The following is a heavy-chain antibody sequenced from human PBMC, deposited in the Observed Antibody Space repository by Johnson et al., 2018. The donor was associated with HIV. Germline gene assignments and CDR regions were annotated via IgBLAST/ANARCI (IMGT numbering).Heavy chain of an antibody. CDR3: TRAEWHDAFDI. CDR1: GFTFSNAW. V-gene: IGHV3-15*01. J-gene: IGHJ3*02. D-gene: IGHD1-14*01. Sequence: VQLVESGGGLVKPGGSPRVSCAASGFTFSNAWMNWVRQAPGKGLEWVGRIKSKTDGGTTEYAASVKGRFTISRDDSKSIAYLQMNSLKTEDTAVYYCTRAEWHDAFDIWGQGTMVTVSS. CDR2: IKSKTDGGTT.